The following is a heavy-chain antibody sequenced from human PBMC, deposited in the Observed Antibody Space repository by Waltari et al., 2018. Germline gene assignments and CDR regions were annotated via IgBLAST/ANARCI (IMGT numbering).Heavy chain of an antibody. CDR1: GGSLSSYY. CDR3: ARGVGSSGWVDY. Sequence: QVQLQESGPGLVKPSETLSLTCTVSGGSLSSYYWRWIRQPPGKGREWIGYIYYSGSTNYNPSLKSRVTISVDTSKNQFSLKLSSVTAADTAVYYCARGVGSSGWVDYWGQGTLVTVSS. CDR2: IYYSGST. J-gene: IGHJ4*02. V-gene: IGHV4-59*01. D-gene: IGHD6-19*01.